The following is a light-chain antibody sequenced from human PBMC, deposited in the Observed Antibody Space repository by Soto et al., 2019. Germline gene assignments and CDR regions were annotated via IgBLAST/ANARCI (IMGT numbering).Light chain of an antibody. J-gene: IGLJ2*01. CDR1: STDVGAYNY. V-gene: IGLV2-11*01. Sequence: QSALTQPRSVSGSPGQSVTISCTGTSTDVGAYNYVSWFQQHPDKAPKLIIYDVNKPASGVPGRFSGSKSGNTASLTISGLQSEDEAADYCCSCAGNYNFDVVFGGGTKVTVL. CDR2: DVN. CDR3: CSCAGNYNFDVV.